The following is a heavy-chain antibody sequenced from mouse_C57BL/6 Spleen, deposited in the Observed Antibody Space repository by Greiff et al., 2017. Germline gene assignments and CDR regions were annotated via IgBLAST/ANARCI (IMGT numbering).Heavy chain of an antibody. CDR1: GYTFTSYW. CDR2: IDPSDSYT. Sequence: QVHVKQPGAELVKPGASVKLSCKASGYTFTSYWMQWVKQRPGQGLEWIGEIDPSDSYTNYNQKFKGKATLTVDTSSSTAYMQLSSLTSEDSAVYYCARNWHFDYWGQGTTLTVSS. CDR3: ARNWHFDY. V-gene: IGHV1-50*01. J-gene: IGHJ2*01. D-gene: IGHD4-1*01.